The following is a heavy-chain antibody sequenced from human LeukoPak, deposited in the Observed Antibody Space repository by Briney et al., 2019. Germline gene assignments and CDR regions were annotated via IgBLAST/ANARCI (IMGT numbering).Heavy chain of an antibody. J-gene: IGHJ4*02. CDR1: GFTFSSYA. CDR3: AGVSSSWYGGDY. V-gene: IGHV3-30-3*01. Sequence: PGGSLRLSCAASGFTFSSYAMHWVRQAPGKGLEWVAVISYDGSNKYYADSVKGRFTISRDNSKNTLYLQMNSLRAEDTAVYYCAGVSSSWYGGDYWGQGTLVTVSS. D-gene: IGHD6-13*01. CDR2: ISYDGSNK.